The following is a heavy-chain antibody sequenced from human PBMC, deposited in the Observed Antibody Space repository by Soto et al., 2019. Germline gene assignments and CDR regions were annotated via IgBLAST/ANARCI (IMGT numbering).Heavy chain of an antibody. D-gene: IGHD6-13*01. CDR1: GGSVSSGSYY. V-gene: IGHV4-61*01. CDR2: IYYSGST. J-gene: IGHJ6*02. CDR3: ARVEQLGDYYYYYGMDV. Sequence: LSLTCTVSGGSVSSGSYYWSWIRQPPGKGLEWIGYIYYSGSTNYNPSLKSRVTISVDTSKNQFSLKLSSVTAADTAVYYCARVEQLGDYYYYYGMDVWGQGTTVTVSS.